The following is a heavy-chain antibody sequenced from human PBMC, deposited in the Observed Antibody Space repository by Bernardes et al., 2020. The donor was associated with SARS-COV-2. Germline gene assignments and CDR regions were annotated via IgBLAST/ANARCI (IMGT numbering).Heavy chain of an antibody. D-gene: IGHD2-15*01. CDR1: GFTFSTYA. J-gene: IGHJ3*01. CDR2: LSGSGGST. CDR3: AKDAGILLHDAFDV. V-gene: IGHV3-23*01. Sequence: GRSLRVSCAASGFTFSTYAMNWVRQAPGKGLEWVSTLSGSGGSTYYADSVKGRFTISRDNSMNTLYLQMNSLRAEDTAVYYCAKDAGILLHDAFDVWGQGTMVTVSS.